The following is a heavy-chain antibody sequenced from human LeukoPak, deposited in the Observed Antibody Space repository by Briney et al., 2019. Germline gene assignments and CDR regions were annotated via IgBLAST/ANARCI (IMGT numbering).Heavy chain of an antibody. J-gene: IGHJ6*03. Sequence: WASVKVSCKASGYTFTSYYMHWVRQAPGQGLEWMGIINPSGGSTSYAQKFQGRVTMTRDMSTSTVYMELSSLRSEDTAVYYCARGSMVTQDYYYYYYMDVWGKGTTVTVSS. V-gene: IGHV1-46*01. D-gene: IGHD5-18*01. CDR3: ARGSMVTQDYYYYYYMDV. CDR1: GYTFTSYY. CDR2: INPSGGST.